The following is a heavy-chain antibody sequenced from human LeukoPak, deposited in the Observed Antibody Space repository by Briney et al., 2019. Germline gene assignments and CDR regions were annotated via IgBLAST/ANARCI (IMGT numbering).Heavy chain of an antibody. V-gene: IGHV3-23*01. CDR2: ISGSGGST. CDR1: GFTFSSYA. J-gene: IGHJ4*02. Sequence: GGSLRLSCAASGFTFSSYAMSWVRQAPGKGLEWVSAISGSGGSTYYADSVKGRFTISRDNSKNTLYLQINRLTAEDTAVYYCAKDGDTAMATGSFDYWGQGTLVTVSS. D-gene: IGHD5-18*01. CDR3: AKDGDTAMATGSFDY.